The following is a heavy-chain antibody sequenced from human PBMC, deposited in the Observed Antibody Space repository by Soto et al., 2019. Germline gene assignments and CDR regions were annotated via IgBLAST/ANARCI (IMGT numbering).Heavy chain of an antibody. J-gene: IGHJ4*01. CDR3: ARSPRSISTGGIDF. CDR2: INHSGST. Sequence: SETLSLTCTVSGGSISNGGYYWSWIRQPPGKGLEWIGEINHSGSTNYNPSLKSRVTISVDKPKNHFSLKVSSVTAADTAVYFCARSPRSISTGGIDFWGQGILVTVSS. D-gene: IGHD1-1*01. CDR1: GGSISNGGYY. V-gene: IGHV4-39*07.